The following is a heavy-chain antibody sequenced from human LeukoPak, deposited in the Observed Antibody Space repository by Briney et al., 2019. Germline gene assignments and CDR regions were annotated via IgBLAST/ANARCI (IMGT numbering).Heavy chain of an antibody. V-gene: IGHV1-46*01. CDR2: INPSGGST. CDR3: ARGPLLWFGELSWFDP. CDR1: GYTFTSYY. D-gene: IGHD3-10*01. Sequence: ASVKVSCKASGYTFTSYYMHWVRQAPGQGLEWMGIINPSGGSTSYAQKFQGRVTMTRDMSTSTVYMELSSLRSEDTAVYYCARGPLLWFGELSWFDPWGQGTLVTVSS. J-gene: IGHJ5*02.